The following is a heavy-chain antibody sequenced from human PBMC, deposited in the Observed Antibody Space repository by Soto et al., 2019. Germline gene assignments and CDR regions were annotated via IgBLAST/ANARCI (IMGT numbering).Heavy chain of an antibody. CDR1: GGSFSGYY. J-gene: IGHJ5*02. CDR3: ARSGSVVVAAIVRGARRFDP. V-gene: IGHV4-34*01. CDR2: INHSGST. Sequence: QVQLQQWGAGLLKPSETLSLTCAVYGGSFSGYYWCWIRQPPGKGLQWIGEINHSGSTNYNPSLKRRGTILVDTSKNQCSLKLGSVTAAGTAVDYCARSGSVVVAAIVRGARRFDPWGQGTLVTVS. D-gene: IGHD2-15*01.